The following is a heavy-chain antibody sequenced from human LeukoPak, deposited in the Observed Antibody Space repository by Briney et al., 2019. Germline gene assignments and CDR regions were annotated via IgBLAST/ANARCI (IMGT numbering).Heavy chain of an antibody. CDR2: INTDGSST. Sequence: QAGGSLRLSCAASGFTFISYGMQWVCQAPGKGLVWVSRINTDGSSTSYADSVKGRFTVSRDNAKNTLYLQVNSLRAEDTAVYFCTRELPREVTLDYWGQGTLVTVSS. J-gene: IGHJ4*01. D-gene: IGHD2-21*02. V-gene: IGHV3-74*01. CDR3: TRELPREVTLDY. CDR1: GFTFISYG.